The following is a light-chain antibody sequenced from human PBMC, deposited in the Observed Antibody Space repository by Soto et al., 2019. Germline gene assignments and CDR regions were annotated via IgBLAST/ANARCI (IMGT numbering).Light chain of an antibody. CDR3: KQYGSSPMT. Sequence: EIVLTQSPGTLSLSPGEIATLSCRASQSGSSSYLAWYQQKPGQSPRLLIYGASSRATGIPDRFSGSESGTDFTLTLSRLGREDFAVYCCKQYGSSPMTFGEGTKVEIK. V-gene: IGKV3-20*01. J-gene: IGKJ1*01. CDR2: GAS. CDR1: QSGSSSY.